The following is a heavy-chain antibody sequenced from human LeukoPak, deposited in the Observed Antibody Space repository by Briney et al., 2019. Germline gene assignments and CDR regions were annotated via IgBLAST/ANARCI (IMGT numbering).Heavy chain of an antibody. CDR3: AREGRAMATGNFDY. CDR1: GFTISSYE. V-gene: IGHV3-48*03. J-gene: IGHJ4*02. Sequence: GGSLRLSCAASGFTISSYEMNWVRQAPGKGLEWVSYISSSGSTIYYADSVKGRFTISRDNAKNSLYLQMNSLRAEDTAVYYCAREGRAMATGNFDYWGQGTLVTVSS. CDR2: ISSSGSTI. D-gene: IGHD5-18*01.